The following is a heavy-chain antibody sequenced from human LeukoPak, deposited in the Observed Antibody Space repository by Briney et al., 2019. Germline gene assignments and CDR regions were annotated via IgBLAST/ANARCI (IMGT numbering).Heavy chain of an antibody. CDR3: ARILSSEWYTPFDF. CDR1: GYTFTRHY. J-gene: IGHJ4*02. D-gene: IGHD6-19*01. Sequence: ASVKVSCKTSGYTFTRHYIHWVRQAPGQGLEWMGWINPNTGGTFYAQKFQGSVILTRDTSINTAYMELSRLRSDDTAIYYCARILSSEWYTPFDFWVREPLSPSHQ. CDR2: INPNTGGT. V-gene: IGHV1-2*02.